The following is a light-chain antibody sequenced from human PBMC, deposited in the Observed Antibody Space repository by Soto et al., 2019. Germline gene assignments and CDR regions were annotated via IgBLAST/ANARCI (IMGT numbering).Light chain of an antibody. CDR1: QSVSSSY. CDR2: GAS. CDR3: QLYGPCLSVT. Sequence: EIVLTQSPGTLYLSPGERATLSCRASQSVSSSYLAWYQQKPGQAPRLIISGASSRATGIADGFRGRGSGRDFPHTIMRLQPEHVGGHYCQLYGPCLSVTFG. J-gene: IGKJ4*02. V-gene: IGKV3-20*01.